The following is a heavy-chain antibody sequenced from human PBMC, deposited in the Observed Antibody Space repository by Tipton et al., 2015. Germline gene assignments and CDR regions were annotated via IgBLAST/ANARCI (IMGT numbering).Heavy chain of an antibody. J-gene: IGHJ5*02. V-gene: IGHV4-4*07. Sequence: VKPSETLSLACSVSGDSIRNNYWSWIRQPVGKGLEWIGRIYSGGSVDYNSSLRGRVTMSIDTSKNEFSLSLTSMTAADTALYYCARDILPNWFDPWGQGILVTVSS. D-gene: IGHD2-21*01. CDR3: ARDILPNWFDP. CDR2: IYSGGSV. CDR1: GDSIRNNY.